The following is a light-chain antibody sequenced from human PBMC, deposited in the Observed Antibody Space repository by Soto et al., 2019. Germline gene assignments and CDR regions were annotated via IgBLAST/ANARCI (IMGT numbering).Light chain of an antibody. CDR2: SHN. J-gene: IGLJ1*01. Sequence: QSVLTQPPSASGTPGQRVTISCSGSSSNIGSNTVNWYQQLPGTAPRLLIYSHNKRPSGVPDRFSASKSGTSASLAISGLQSEDEADYYCAAWDDSLNAYVFGTGTKVTVL. V-gene: IGLV1-44*01. CDR1: SSNIGSNT. CDR3: AAWDDSLNAYV.